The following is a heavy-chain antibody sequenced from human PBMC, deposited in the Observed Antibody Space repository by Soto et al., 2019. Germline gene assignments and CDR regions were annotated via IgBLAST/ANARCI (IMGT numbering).Heavy chain of an antibody. Sequence: GGSLRLSCAASGFTFSSYAMHWVRQAPGKGLECVAVISYDGSNKYYADSVKGRFTISRDNSKNTLYLQMKRLRAEDTAVYYCATLLIVPDYWGQGTLVTVSS. D-gene: IGHD2-21*01. CDR3: ATLLIVPDY. CDR2: ISYDGSNK. V-gene: IGHV3-30-3*01. J-gene: IGHJ4*02. CDR1: GFTFSSYA.